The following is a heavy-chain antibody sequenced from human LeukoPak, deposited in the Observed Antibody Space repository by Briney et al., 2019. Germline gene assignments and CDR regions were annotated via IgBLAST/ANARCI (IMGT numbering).Heavy chain of an antibody. J-gene: IGHJ6*03. CDR1: GGSISSGSYY. Sequence: PSETLSLXCTVSGGSISSGSYYWSWVRQPAGKGLEWIGRIYTSGITNYNPSLKSRVTITVDTSKNQFSLKLSSVTAADTAVYYCARDSFRLWFGELLYYMDVWGKGTTVTVSS. V-gene: IGHV4-61*02. CDR3: ARDSFRLWFGELLYYMDV. CDR2: IYTSGIT. D-gene: IGHD3-10*01.